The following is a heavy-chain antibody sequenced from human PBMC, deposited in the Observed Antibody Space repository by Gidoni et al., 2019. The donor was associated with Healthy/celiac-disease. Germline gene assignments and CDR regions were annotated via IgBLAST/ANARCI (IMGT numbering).Heavy chain of an antibody. CDR2: IRWNSGSI. Sequence: DVQLVEPGGGFVQPGRSLILSFLASRFTFDDYAMPWVRKAPGKGVEWVGGIRWNSGSIGDADYEKGRFTISRDNAKNDLYQKMKSLRAEDTALYYCAKGLNWKPWYDFDYWGQGTLVTVSS. D-gene: IGHD1-20*01. CDR1: RFTFDDYA. J-gene: IGHJ4*02. V-gene: IGHV3-9*01. CDR3: AKGLNWKPWYDFDY.